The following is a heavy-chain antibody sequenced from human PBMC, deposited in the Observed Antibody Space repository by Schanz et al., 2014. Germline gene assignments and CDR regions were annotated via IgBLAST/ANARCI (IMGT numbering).Heavy chain of an antibody. CDR3: VRDSFFAFDY. V-gene: IGHV3-48*01. CDR2: IRSSSTPI. D-gene: IGHD3-3*01. Sequence: EVQLVESGGGLVQPGGSLRLSCTASGFTFSDYWMSWVRQAPGKGPEWVSYIRSSSTPIYYADSVKGRFTMSRDNAKNSVFLQMNSLRAEDTAVYYCVRDSFFAFDYWGQGTLVTVSS. CDR1: GFTFSDYW. J-gene: IGHJ4*02.